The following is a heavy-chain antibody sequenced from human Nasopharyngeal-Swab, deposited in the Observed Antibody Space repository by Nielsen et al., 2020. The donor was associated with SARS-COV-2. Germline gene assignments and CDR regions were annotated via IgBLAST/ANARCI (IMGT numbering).Heavy chain of an antibody. CDR2: IYYSGST. CDR3: ARGQLWFDF. J-gene: IGHJ5*01. Sequence: SETLSLTCTVSGGSVTSYYWSWIRQPPGKGLEWIGYIYYSGSTNYNPSLKSRVTISVDTSKNQFSLKLSSVTAADTAVYYCARGQLWFDFWGQGTLVTVSS. V-gene: IGHV4-59*08. D-gene: IGHD1-1*01. CDR1: GGSVTSYY.